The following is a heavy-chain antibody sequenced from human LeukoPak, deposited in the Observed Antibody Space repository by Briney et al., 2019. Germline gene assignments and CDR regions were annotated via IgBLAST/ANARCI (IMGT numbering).Heavy chain of an antibody. D-gene: IGHD6-13*01. CDR2: ISASASGGST. Sequence: PSETLSLTCTVSGGSISSSSYYWGWIRQPPRKGLEWVSAISASASGGSTYYADSVKGRFTISRDNSKNTLYVQMNSLRAEDTAVYYCARGVAAAGRSLGVFDYWGQGTLVTVSS. CDR1: GGSISSSSYY. J-gene: IGHJ4*02. CDR3: ARGVAAAGRSLGVFDY. V-gene: IGHV3-23*01.